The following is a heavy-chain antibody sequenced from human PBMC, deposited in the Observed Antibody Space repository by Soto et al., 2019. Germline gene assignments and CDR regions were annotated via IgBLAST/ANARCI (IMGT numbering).Heavy chain of an antibody. CDR2: ISSSSSTI. V-gene: IGHV3-48*01. CDR1: GFTFSSYS. J-gene: IGHJ6*03. Sequence: GGSLRLSCAASGFTFSSYSMNWVRQAPGKGLEWVSYISSSSSTIYYADSVKGRFTISRDNAKNSLYLQMNSLRAEDTAVYYCARDNSAKITMVRGVANYYYYMDVWGKGTTVTVSS. CDR3: ARDNSAKITMVRGVANYYYYMDV. D-gene: IGHD3-10*01.